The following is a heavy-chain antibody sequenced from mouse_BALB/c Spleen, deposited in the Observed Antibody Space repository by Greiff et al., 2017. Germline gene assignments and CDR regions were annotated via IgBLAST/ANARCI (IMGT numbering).Heavy chain of an antibody. CDR2: IDPSDSYT. CDR3: ARDGSLDY. CDR1: GYTFTSYW. Sequence: VQLQQSGAELVKPGASVKLSCKASGYTFTSYWMHWVKQRPGQGLEWIGEIDPSDSYTNYNQKFKGKATLTVDKSSSTAYMQLSSLTSEDSAVYYCARDGSLDYWGQGTTLTVSS. J-gene: IGHJ2*01. V-gene: IGHV1-69*02. D-gene: IGHD2-3*01.